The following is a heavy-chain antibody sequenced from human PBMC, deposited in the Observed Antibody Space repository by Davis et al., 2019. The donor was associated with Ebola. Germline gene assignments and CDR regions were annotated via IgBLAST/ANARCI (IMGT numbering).Heavy chain of an antibody. CDR2: ISYDGSNK. V-gene: IGHV3-30*04. J-gene: IGHJ4*02. Sequence: GGSLRLSCAASRFTFSSYAMHWVRQAPGKGLEWVAIISYDGSNKYYADSVKGRFTISRDNSKNTLYLQMNSLRAEDTAVYYCARVAAASRDYWGQGTLVTVSS. CDR1: RFTFSSYA. D-gene: IGHD6-25*01. CDR3: ARVAAASRDY.